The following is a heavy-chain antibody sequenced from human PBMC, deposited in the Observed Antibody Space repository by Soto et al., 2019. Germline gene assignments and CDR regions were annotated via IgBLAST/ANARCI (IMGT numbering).Heavy chain of an antibody. J-gene: IGHJ6*02. CDR3: ARGHYYYAMDV. CDR1: GGSVSSGVFS. CDR2: ISHGGSP. V-gene: IGHV4-30-2*01. Sequence: SETLSLTCAVSGGSVSSGVFSWNWIRQPPGQGLEWIGYISHGGSPHYTPSLRSRVSISVDRSTNVISLHLTSMTPADTAMYFCARGHYYYAMDVWGQGTTVTVSS.